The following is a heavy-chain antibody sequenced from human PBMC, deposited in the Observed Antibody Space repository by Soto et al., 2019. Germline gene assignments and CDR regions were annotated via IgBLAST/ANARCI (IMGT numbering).Heavy chain of an antibody. D-gene: IGHD3-10*01. Sequence: GGSLRLSCTASGFTFGDYAMSWVRQAPGKGLEWVGFIRSKAYGGTTEYAASVKGRFTISRDDSKSIAYLQMNSLKTEDTAVYYCTRERFWVFDYWGQGTLVTVSS. V-gene: IGHV3-49*04. J-gene: IGHJ4*02. CDR1: GFTFGDYA. CDR3: TRERFWVFDY. CDR2: IRSKAYGGTT.